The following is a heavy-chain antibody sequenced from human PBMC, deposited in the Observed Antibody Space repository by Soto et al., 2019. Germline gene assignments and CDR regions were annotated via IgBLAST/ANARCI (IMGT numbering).Heavy chain of an antibody. D-gene: IGHD4-4*01. CDR2: ISGSGGST. Sequence: GGSLRLSCAASGFTFSSYAMSWVRQAPGKGLEWVSAISGSGGSTYYADSVKGRFTISRDNSKNTLYLQMNSLRAEDTAVYYCAKCYSNYDGYYYYYMDVWGKGTTVTVSS. CDR1: GFTFSSYA. CDR3: AKCYSNYDGYYYYYMDV. V-gene: IGHV3-23*01. J-gene: IGHJ6*03.